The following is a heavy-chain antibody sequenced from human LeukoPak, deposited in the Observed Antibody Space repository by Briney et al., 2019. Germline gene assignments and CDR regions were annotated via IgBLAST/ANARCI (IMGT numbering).Heavy chain of an antibody. V-gene: IGHV4-61*02. J-gene: IGHJ4*02. CDR3: TRKQWVEYYFAS. D-gene: IGHD6-19*01. Sequence: SETLSLTCTVSGDSITNDNHYWSWIRQPAGKGLEWVGRISATGNTNYNPSLKSRVTISADTSKNQFSLRLSSVTAADAAVYYCTRKQWVEYYFASWGQGTLVTVSS. CDR1: GDSITNDNHY. CDR2: ISATGNT.